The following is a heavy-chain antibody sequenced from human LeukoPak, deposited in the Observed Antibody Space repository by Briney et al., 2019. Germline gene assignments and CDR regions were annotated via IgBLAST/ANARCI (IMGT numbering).Heavy chain of an antibody. V-gene: IGHV3-30*03. CDR2: ISYDGSNK. CDR1: GFTFSSYG. CDR3: ARVGTLLWFGELPIFDI. J-gene: IGHJ3*02. D-gene: IGHD3-10*01. Sequence: GGSLRLSCAASGFTFSSYGMHWVRQAPGKGLEWVAVISYDGSNKYYADSVKGRFTISRDNSKNTLYLQMNSLRAEDTAVYYCARVGTLLWFGELPIFDIWGQGTMVTVSS.